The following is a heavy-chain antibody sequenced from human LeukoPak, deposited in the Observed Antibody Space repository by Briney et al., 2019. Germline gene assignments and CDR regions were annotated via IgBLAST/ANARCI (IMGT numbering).Heavy chain of an antibody. D-gene: IGHD2-2*01. V-gene: IGHV3-7*01. CDR1: GFTFSSYW. CDR3: ARDDCSSISCYHNWFDP. CDR2: IKQDGSEK. Sequence: GGSLRLSCAASGFTFSSYWMSWVRQAPGKGLEWVANIKQDGSEKYYVDSVKGRFTISRDNAKDSLYLQMNSLRAEDTAVYYCARDDCSSISCYHNWFDPWGQGALVTVSS. J-gene: IGHJ5*02.